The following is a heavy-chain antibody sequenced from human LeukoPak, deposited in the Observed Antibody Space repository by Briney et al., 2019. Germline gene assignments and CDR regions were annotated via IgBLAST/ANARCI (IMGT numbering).Heavy chain of an antibody. D-gene: IGHD3-10*01. J-gene: IGHJ4*02. CDR2: IYGIGETT. V-gene: IGHV3-23*01. CDR3: AKTAMIKVIINTYPKGLNY. CDR1: GFTFSSNA. Sequence: PGGSLRLSCAASGFTFSSNAINWVRQAPAKGLEWVAAIYGIGETTYYADLVKGRFTISRDNSKNTLYLQMNSLRAEDTAVYYCAKTAMIKVIINTYPKGLNYWGQGTLVTVSS.